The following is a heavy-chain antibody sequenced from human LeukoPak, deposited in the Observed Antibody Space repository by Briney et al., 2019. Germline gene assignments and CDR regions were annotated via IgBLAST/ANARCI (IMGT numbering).Heavy chain of an antibody. CDR1: GYTFTSYY. CDR3: ASHTTPSGIAVAGHFDY. Sequence: ASVKVSCKASGYTFTSYYMHWVRQAPGQGLEWMGIINPSGGSTSYAQKFQGRVTITADESTSTAYMELSSLRSEDTAVYYCASHTTPSGIAVAGHFDYWGQGTLVTVSS. D-gene: IGHD6-19*01. CDR2: INPSGGST. J-gene: IGHJ4*02. V-gene: IGHV1-46*01.